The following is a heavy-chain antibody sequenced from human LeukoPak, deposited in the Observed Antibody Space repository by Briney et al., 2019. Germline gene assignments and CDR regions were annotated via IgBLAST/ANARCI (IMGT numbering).Heavy chain of an antibody. J-gene: IGHJ4*02. V-gene: IGHV3-9*01. CDR3: AKDTSPRSRDGYNALDY. Sequence: PGRSLRLSCAASGFNFNDYAMHWVRQAPEKGLEWVSGISWNSGSIGYADSVRGRFTISRDNAKNSLYLQMNSPRAEDTALYYCAKDTSPRSRDGYNALDYWGQGTLVTVSS. D-gene: IGHD5-24*01. CDR2: ISWNSGSI. CDR1: GFNFNDYA.